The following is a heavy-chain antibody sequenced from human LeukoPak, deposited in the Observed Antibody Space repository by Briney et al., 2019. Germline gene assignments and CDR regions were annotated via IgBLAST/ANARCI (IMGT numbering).Heavy chain of an antibody. Sequence: ASVTVSCKASGYIFTTYYIHWVRQAPGQGLEWMGIINPSGGSTTYALKFQGRVTMTRDTSTSTVYMELSSLRSEDTAVYYCARDLGILQYMNWFDPWGQGTLVTVSS. CDR3: ARDLGILQYMNWFDP. D-gene: IGHD3-9*01. J-gene: IGHJ5*02. V-gene: IGHV1-46*01. CDR1: GYIFTTYY. CDR2: INPSGGST.